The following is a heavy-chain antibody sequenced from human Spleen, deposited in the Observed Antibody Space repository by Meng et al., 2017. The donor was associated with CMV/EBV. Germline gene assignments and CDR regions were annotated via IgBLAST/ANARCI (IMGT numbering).Heavy chain of an antibody. V-gene: IGHV1-18*01. CDR3: ARGGSYTLGDWFDP. CDR1: GYTFTSYG. D-gene: IGHD1-26*01. CDR2: ISAYNGNT. J-gene: IGHJ5*02. Sequence: QVQLGHAGAGVKKPWASVKVSCQASGYTFTSYGISWVRQAPGQGLEWMGWISAYNGNTNYAQKLQGRVTMTTDTSTSTAYMELRSLRSDDTAVYYCARGGSYTLGDWFDPWGQGTLVTVSS.